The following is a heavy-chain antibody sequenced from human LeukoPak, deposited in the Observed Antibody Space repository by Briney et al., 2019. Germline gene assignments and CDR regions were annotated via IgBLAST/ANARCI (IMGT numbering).Heavy chain of an antibody. CDR3: AREICRGGDCLDAFDI. CDR1: GGTFSSYA. V-gene: IGHV1-69*04. D-gene: IGHD2-21*02. CDR2: IIHILGIA. Sequence: ASVKVSCKASGGTFSSYAISWVRQAPGQGLEWMGRIIHILGIANYAQKFQGRVMITADKSTSTAYMELSSLRSEDTAVYYCAREICRGGDCLDAFDIWGQGTMVTVSS. J-gene: IGHJ3*02.